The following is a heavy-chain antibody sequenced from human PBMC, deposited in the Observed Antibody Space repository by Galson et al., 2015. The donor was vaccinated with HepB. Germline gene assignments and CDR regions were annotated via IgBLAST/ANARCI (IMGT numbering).Heavy chain of an antibody. CDR3: ASLPVYGMDV. J-gene: IGHJ6*02. CDR1: GGSISSGGYS. V-gene: IGHV4-30-2*01. CDR2: IYHSGST. Sequence: QVQLQESGPGLVKPSETLSLTCAVSGGSISSGGYSWSWIRQPPGKGLEWIGYIYHSGSTYYNPSLKSQVTISVDRSKNQFSLKLSSVTAADTAVYYCASLPVYGMDVWGQGTTVTVSS.